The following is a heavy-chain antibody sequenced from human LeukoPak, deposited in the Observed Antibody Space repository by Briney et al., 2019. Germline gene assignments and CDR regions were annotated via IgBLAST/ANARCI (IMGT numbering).Heavy chain of an antibody. D-gene: IGHD4-23*01. CDR3: ARDRGYSSFDY. J-gene: IGHJ4*02. Sequence: GGSLRLSCAASAFTFSTYWMSWVRQAPGKGLEWVANIKEDGSVINYVDSVKGRFTISRDNAKNSLYLQMNSLRVEDTAVYYCARDRGYSSFDYWGQGTLVTVSS. CDR1: AFTFSTYW. CDR2: IKEDGSVI. V-gene: IGHV3-7*01.